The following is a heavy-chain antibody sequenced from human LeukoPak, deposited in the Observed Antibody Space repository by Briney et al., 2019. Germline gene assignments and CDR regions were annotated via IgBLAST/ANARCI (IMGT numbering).Heavy chain of an antibody. CDR1: GFTFSSYS. Sequence: GGSLRLSCAASGFTFSSYSMNWVRQAPGKGLEWVSYISSSSSTIYYADSVKGRFTISRDNAKNSLYLQMNRLRAEDTAVYYCARDRHSSLYTFDYWGQGTLVTVSS. CDR3: ARDRHSSLYTFDY. D-gene: IGHD4-11*01. J-gene: IGHJ4*02. V-gene: IGHV3-48*04. CDR2: ISSSSSTI.